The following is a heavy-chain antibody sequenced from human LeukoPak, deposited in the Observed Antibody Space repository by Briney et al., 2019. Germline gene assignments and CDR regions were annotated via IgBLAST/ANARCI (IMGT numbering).Heavy chain of an antibody. CDR1: GFTFSSYG. V-gene: IGHV3-30*18. CDR3: AKARGYSYGSLRAYYYGMDV. D-gene: IGHD5-18*01. J-gene: IGHJ6*02. CDR2: ISHDGTNK. Sequence: GRSLRLSCAASGFTFSSYGMHWVRQAPGKGLEWVAVISHDGTNKYYIDSVKGRFTVSRGNSKNTLYLQMNSLRAEDTALYYCAKARGYSYGSLRAYYYGMDVWGQGTTVTVSS.